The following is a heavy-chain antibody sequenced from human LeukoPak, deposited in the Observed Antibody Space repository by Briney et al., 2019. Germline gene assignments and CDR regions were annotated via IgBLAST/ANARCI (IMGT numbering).Heavy chain of an antibody. Sequence: SETLSLTCTVSGGSISSYYWSWIRQPPGKGLEWIGYIYTSGSTNYNPSLKSRVTISVDTSKNQFSLKLSSVTPADTAVYYCARHRSDIVLRPWYFDYWGQGTLVTVSS. CDR3: ARHRSDIVLRPWYFDY. J-gene: IGHJ4*02. CDR2: IYTSGST. V-gene: IGHV4-4*09. D-gene: IGHD2-8*01. CDR1: GGSISSYY.